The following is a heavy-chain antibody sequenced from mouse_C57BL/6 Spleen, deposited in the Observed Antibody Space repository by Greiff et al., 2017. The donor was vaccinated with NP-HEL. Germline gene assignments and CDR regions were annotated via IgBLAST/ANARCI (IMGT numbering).Heavy chain of an antibody. CDR3: ANQIYYGNYVGFAY. J-gene: IGHJ3*01. Sequence: EVQLQQSGPELVKPGASVKISCKASGYTFTDYYMNWVKQSHGKSLEWIGDINPNNGGTSYNQKFKGKATLTVDKSSSTAYMELRSLTSEDSAVYYCANQIYYGNYVGFAYWGQGTLVTVSA. CDR2: INPNNGGT. D-gene: IGHD2-1*01. CDR1: GYTFTDYY. V-gene: IGHV1-26*01.